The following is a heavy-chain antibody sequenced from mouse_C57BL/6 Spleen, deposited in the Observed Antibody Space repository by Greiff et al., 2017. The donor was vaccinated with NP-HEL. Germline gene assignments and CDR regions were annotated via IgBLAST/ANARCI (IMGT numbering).Heavy chain of an antibody. CDR2: ISSGSSTI. CDR1: GFTFSDYG. J-gene: IGHJ3*01. Sequence: EVQRVESGGGLVKPGGSLKLSCAASGFTFSDYGMHWVRQAPEKGLEWVAYISSGSSTIYYADTVKGRFTISRDNAKNTLFLQMTSLRSEDTAMYYCARWEDYDYLFAYWGQGTLVTVSA. V-gene: IGHV5-17*01. CDR3: ARWEDYDYLFAY. D-gene: IGHD2-4*01.